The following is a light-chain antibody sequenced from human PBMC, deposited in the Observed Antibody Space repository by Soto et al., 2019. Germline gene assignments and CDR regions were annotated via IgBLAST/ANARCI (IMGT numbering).Light chain of an antibody. CDR3: QQSYKPPYT. Sequence: IQVTQSPSFLSASVGDTITITCRTSQGIVNYLNWYQHKSGQPPKILLFATSTLARGLPPRFRGSGSASIFTLTTDSLHPEDFATYYCQQSYKPPYTFGQGT. J-gene: IGKJ2*01. V-gene: IGKV1-39*01. CDR1: QGIVNY. CDR2: ATS.